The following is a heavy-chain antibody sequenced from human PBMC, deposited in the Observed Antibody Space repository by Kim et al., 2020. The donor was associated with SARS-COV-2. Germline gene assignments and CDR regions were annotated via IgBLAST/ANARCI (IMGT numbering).Heavy chain of an antibody. CDR3: AKGRSGSINSCYNY. J-gene: IGHJ4*02. D-gene: IGHD2-2*01. CDR1: GFTFNNYA. V-gene: IGHV3-23*01. Sequence: GGSLRLSCAASGFTFNNYAMSWVRQAPGKGLEWVSVTSSSSDSTYYADSVKGRSTISRDNSNNTLYLQMNSLRAEDTAIYYCAKGRSGSINSCYNYWGQGTLVTVSS. CDR2: TSSSSDST.